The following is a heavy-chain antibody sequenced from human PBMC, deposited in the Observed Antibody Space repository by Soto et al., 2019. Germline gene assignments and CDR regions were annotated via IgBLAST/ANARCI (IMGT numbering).Heavy chain of an antibody. CDR3: AKDTLQHSVVVTALRHYGMDV. J-gene: IGHJ6*02. D-gene: IGHD2-21*02. CDR1: GFTFSSYA. Sequence: EVQLLESGGGLVQPGGSLRLSCAASGFTFSSYAMSWVRQAPGKGLEWVSAISGSGGSTYYADSVKGRFTISRDNSKNTLYLQMNSLRAEDTAVYYCAKDTLQHSVVVTALRHYGMDVWGQGTTVTVSS. CDR2: ISGSGGST. V-gene: IGHV3-23*01.